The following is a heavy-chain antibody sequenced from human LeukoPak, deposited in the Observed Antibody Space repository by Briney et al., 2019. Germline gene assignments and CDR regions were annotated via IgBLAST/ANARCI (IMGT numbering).Heavy chain of an antibody. CDR3: ARDKNGMIDY. Sequence: PGGSLRLSCAASGFTFSSYEMIWVRLAQGQGLERVSYISSSGSTIYYADSVKGRFTITTDNTKNSLYLQMNSLRAEDTAVYYCARDKNGMIDYWGQGTLVTVSS. CDR1: GFTFSSYE. J-gene: IGHJ4*02. V-gene: IGHV3-48*03. CDR2: ISSSGSTI. D-gene: IGHD1-14*01.